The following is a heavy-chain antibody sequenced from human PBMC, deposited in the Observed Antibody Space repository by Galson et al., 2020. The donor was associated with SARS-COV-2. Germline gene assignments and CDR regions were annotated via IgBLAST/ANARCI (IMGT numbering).Heavy chain of an antibody. Sequence: SETLSLTCAVSGGSLTSGGYSWNWIRQTPGKGLEWIGYVYHSGNTYYNPSLKSRLSFSIDTSKDQFSLKLTSVTAADTAVYYCARGPIYDFWTGYSPDYFDSWGRGTLVTVSS. CDR3: ARGPIYDFWTGYSPDYFDS. V-gene: IGHV4-30-4*07. CDR2: VYHSGNT. D-gene: IGHD3-3*01. CDR1: GGSLTSGGYS. J-gene: IGHJ4*02.